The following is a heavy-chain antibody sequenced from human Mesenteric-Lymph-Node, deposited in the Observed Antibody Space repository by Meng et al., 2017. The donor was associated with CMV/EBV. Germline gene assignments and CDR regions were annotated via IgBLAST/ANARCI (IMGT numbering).Heavy chain of an antibody. Sequence: GESLKISCAASGFTFSSYAMHWVRQAPGKGLEWVAVISYDGSNKYYADSVKGRFTISRDNAKNSLYLQMNSLRAEDTAVYYCARLYGSSSGKGMDVWGQGTTVTVSS. CDR2: ISYDGSNK. V-gene: IGHV3-30*04. D-gene: IGHD6-6*01. J-gene: IGHJ6*02. CDR1: GFTFSSYA. CDR3: ARLYGSSSGKGMDV.